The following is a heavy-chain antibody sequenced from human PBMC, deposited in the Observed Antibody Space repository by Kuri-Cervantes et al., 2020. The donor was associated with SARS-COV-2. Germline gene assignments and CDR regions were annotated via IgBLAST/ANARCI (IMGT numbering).Heavy chain of an antibody. V-gene: IGHV3-9*01. CDR1: GFPFGDYA. CDR3: AFPISGWYGGAFDI. J-gene: IGHJ3*02. CDR2: ISWNSGSI. D-gene: IGHD6-19*01. Sequence: GGSLRLSCAASGFPFGDYAMHWVRQAPGRGLEWISGISWNSGSIGYADSVKGRFTISRDNAKNSLYLQMNSLRAEDTAVYYCAFPISGWYGGAFDIWGQGTMVTVSS.